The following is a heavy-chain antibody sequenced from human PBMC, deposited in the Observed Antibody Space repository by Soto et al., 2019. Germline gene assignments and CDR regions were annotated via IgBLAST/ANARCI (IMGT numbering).Heavy chain of an antibody. Sequence: SETLSLTCAVSGGSISSSNWWSWVRQPPGKGLEWIGEIYHSGSTKYNPSLKSRVSISVDKSKNQFSLKLSSVTAADTAVYYCAKAISDYYAPSDYWGQGTQVTVSS. D-gene: IGHD3-22*01. CDR3: AKAISDYYAPSDY. J-gene: IGHJ4*02. CDR2: IYHSGST. CDR1: GGSISSSNW. V-gene: IGHV4-4*02.